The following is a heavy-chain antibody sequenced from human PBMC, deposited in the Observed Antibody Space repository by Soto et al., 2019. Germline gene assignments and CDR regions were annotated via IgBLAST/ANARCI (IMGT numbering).Heavy chain of an antibody. CDR1: GDSISSNSYY. CDR2: IYYSGST. CDR3: ARGAGDY. V-gene: IGHV4-31*03. Sequence: SETLSLTCTVSGDSISSNSYYWSWIRQHPGKGLEWIGYIYYSGSTYSNPSLKSRVTMSVDTSKNQFSLKLSSVTAADTAVYYCARGAGDYWGQGTLVTVSS. J-gene: IGHJ4*02.